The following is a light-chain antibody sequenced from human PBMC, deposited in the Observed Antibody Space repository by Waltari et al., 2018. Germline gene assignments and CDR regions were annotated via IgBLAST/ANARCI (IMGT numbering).Light chain of an antibody. CDR3: AVWDDSLNGVV. J-gene: IGLJ2*01. CDR2: TNN. V-gene: IGLV1-44*01. CDR1: SSTIGSNT. Sequence: QSVLTQPPSASATPGQRVTISCSGSSSTIGSNTVTWYHQLPGTAPKLLIYTNNQRPSGVPDRFSGSKSGTSASLAISGLQSEDEADYYCAVWDDSLNGVVFGGGTKLTVL.